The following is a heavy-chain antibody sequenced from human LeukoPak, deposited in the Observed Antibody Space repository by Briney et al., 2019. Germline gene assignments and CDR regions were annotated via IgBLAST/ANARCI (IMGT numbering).Heavy chain of an antibody. J-gene: IGHJ3*02. Sequence: SSETLSLTCTVSDDSITIYYWSWIRQPPGKGLEWIGYIDHTGITNYNPSLNSRVTISRDTSKNHFSLELSSATAADTAVYYCARDSPFEWDVFGDSFDIWGQGTVVTVSS. CDR3: ARDSPFEWDVFGDSFDI. CDR2: IDHTGIT. D-gene: IGHD1-26*01. CDR1: DDSITIYY. V-gene: IGHV4-59*01.